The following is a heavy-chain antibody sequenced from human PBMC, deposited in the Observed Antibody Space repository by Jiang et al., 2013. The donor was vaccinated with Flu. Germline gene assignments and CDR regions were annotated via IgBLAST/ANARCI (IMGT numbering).Heavy chain of an antibody. Sequence: YISSSGSTIYYADSVKGRFTISRDNAKNSLYLQMNSLRAEDTAVYYCAREGHSPYSSGWFVYWGQGTLVTVSS. CDR2: ISSSGSTI. J-gene: IGHJ4*02. V-gene: IGHV3-11*01. CDR3: AREGHSPYSSGWFVY. D-gene: IGHD6-19*01.